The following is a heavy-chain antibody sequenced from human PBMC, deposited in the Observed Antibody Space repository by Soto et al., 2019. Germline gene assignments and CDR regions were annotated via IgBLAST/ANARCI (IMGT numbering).Heavy chain of an antibody. CDR3: AKGRNHYESSGYLPYYFDY. CDR2: ISGSGGST. D-gene: IGHD3-22*01. Sequence: GGSLKLSCAASGFTFSSYAMSWVRQAPGKGLEWVSAISGSGGSTYYADSVKGRFTISRDNSKNTLYLQMNSLRAEDTALYYCAKGRNHYESSGYLPYYFDYCAQGTLVTGSA. V-gene: IGHV3-23*01. CDR1: GFTFSSYA. J-gene: IGHJ4*02.